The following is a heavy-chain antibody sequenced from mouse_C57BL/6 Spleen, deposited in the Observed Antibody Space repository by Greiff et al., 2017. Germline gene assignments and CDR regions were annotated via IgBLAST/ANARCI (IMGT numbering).Heavy chain of an antibody. J-gene: IGHJ1*03. CDR2: INYDGSST. V-gene: IGHV5-16*01. D-gene: IGHD2-5*01. CDR3: ARRYSNYVGWYFDV. CDR1: GFTFSDYY. Sequence: EVHLVESEGGLVQPGSSMKLSCTAYGFTFSDYYMAWVRQVPEKGLEWVANINYDGSSTYYLDSLKSRFIISRDNAKNILYLQMSSLKSEDTATYYCARRYSNYVGWYFDVWGTGTTVTVSS.